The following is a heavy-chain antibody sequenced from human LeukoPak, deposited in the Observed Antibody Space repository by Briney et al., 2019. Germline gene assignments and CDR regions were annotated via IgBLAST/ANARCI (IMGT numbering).Heavy chain of an antibody. V-gene: IGHV3-30*02. CDR1: GFTFSSYG. D-gene: IGHD6-6*01. CDR2: IRYDGSNK. J-gene: IGHJ4*02. Sequence: GGSLRLSCAASGFTFSSYGVHWVRQAPGKGLEWVAFIRYDGSNKYYADSVKGRFTISRDNSKNTLYLQMNSLRAEDTAVYYCAKALPIKSSIAARPGFDYWGQGTLVTVSS. CDR3: AKALPIKSSIAARPGFDY.